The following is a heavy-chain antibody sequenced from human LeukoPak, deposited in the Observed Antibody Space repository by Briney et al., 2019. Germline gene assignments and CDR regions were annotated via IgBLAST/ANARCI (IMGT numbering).Heavy chain of an antibody. Sequence: PGGSLGLSCAASGFTFSSYTMNWVRQAPGKGLEWVSYISSSSTYLYYADSVKGRFTISRDNARDSLYLQMNSLRVEDTAVYYCARDLVGDVWGQGTTVTVSS. CDR1: GFTFSSYT. CDR2: ISSSSTYL. D-gene: IGHD6-6*01. CDR3: ARDLVGDV. J-gene: IGHJ6*02. V-gene: IGHV3-21*01.